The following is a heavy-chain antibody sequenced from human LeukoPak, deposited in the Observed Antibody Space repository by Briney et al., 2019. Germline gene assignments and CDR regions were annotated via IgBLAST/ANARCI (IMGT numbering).Heavy chain of an antibody. V-gene: IGHV1-69*04. Sequence: SVKVSCKASGGTFSSYASSWVRQAPGQGLEWMGRIIPILGRANYAQKFQGSVTITADKSTSTAYMELSSLRSEDTAVYYCAREVGNVLLWAYYGMDVWGQGTTVTVSS. CDR1: GGTFSSYA. CDR3: AREVGNVLLWAYYGMDV. D-gene: IGHD3-10*01. J-gene: IGHJ6*02. CDR2: IIPILGRA.